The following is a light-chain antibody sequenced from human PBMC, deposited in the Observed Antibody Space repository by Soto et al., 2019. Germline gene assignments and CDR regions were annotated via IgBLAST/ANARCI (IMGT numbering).Light chain of an antibody. CDR2: KAS. CDR1: QSISSW. J-gene: IGKJ5*01. Sequence: DIQMTQSPSTLSASVGDRVTITCRASQSISSWLAWYQQKPGKAPKLLIYKASSLESGVPSRFSGSGSGTEFTLTISSLQPDDFATYYCQQYNFCPSSFGQGTRLEIK. V-gene: IGKV1-5*03. CDR3: QQYNFCPSS.